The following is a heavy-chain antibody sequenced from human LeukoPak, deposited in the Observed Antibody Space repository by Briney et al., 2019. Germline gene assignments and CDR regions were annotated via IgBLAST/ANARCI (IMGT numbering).Heavy chain of an antibody. Sequence: GASVKVSCKASGYTFTSYYMHWVRQAPGQGLEWMGIINPSGGSTSYAQKFQGRVTMTRDTSTSTVYMELSSLRSEDTAVYYWARGAVGIVVVPAAMSNYGMDVWGQGSTVTVS. V-gene: IGHV1-46*01. J-gene: IGHJ6*02. D-gene: IGHD2-2*01. CDR3: ARGAVGIVVVPAAMSNYGMDV. CDR2: INPSGGST. CDR1: GYTFTSYY.